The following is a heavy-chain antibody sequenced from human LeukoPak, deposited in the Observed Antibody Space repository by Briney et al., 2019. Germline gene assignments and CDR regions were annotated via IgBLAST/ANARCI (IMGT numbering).Heavy chain of an antibody. CDR2: IIPIFGAA. CDR3: ARDLTPGNNFETGYGGSSPLEG. D-gene: IGHD4-23*01. V-gene: IGHV1-69*05. J-gene: IGHJ4*02. Sequence: SVNVSCKAAGGTFSSYAISWVRPAPGQGLEWMGGIIPIFGAANYAQKFQGRVTITTDESTSTAYMELSSLRYEDTAVYYCARDLTPGNNFETGYGGSSPLEGWGQGTLVTVSS. CDR1: GGTFSSYA.